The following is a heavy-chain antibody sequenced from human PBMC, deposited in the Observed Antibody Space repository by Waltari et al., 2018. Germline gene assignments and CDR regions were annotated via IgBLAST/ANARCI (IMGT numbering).Heavy chain of an antibody. J-gene: IGHJ5*02. Sequence: QVQLQQWGAGLLKPSETLSLTCAVYGGSFSGYYWSWIRQPPGKGLEWIGEINHSGSTNYNPSLKSRVTISVDTSKNQFSLKLSSVTAADTAVYYCARGGKYSSSWYWFDPWGQGTLVTVSS. CDR2: INHSGST. CDR3: ARGGKYSSSWYWFDP. CDR1: GGSFSGYY. V-gene: IGHV4-34*01. D-gene: IGHD6-13*01.